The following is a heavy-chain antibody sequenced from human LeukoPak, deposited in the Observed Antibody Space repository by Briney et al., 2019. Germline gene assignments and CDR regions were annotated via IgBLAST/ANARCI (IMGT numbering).Heavy chain of an antibody. Sequence: GESLKISCKGSGYSFTSYWIGWVRQMPGKGLEWTGIIYPGDSDTRYSPSFQGQVTISADESISTAYLQWSSLKASDTAMYYCARHPIGTGYYFDYWGQGTLVTVSS. J-gene: IGHJ4*02. D-gene: IGHD3/OR15-3a*01. CDR1: GYSFTSYW. CDR2: IYPGDSDT. V-gene: IGHV5-51*01. CDR3: ARHPIGTGYYFDY.